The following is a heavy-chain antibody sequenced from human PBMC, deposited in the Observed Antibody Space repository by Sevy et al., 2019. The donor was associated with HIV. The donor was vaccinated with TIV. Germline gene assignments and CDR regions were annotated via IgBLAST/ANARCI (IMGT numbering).Heavy chain of an antibody. CDR1: GFTFSSYA. Sequence: GGSLRLSCAASGFTFSSYAMHWVRQAPGKGLEWVAVISYDGSNKYYADSVKGRFTISRDNSKKTLYLQMNSLRAEDTAVYYCARDRAAGNYYYYGMDVWGQGTTVTVSS. D-gene: IGHD6-13*01. CDR2: ISYDGSNK. CDR3: ARDRAAGNYYYYGMDV. J-gene: IGHJ6*02. V-gene: IGHV3-30-3*01.